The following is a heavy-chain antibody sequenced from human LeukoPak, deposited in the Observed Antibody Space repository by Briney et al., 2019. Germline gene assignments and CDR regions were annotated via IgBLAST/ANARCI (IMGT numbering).Heavy chain of an antibody. D-gene: IGHD6-13*01. CDR1: GGSISSGGYY. V-gene: IGHV4-31*03. CDR2: IYYSGST. J-gene: IGHJ5*02. CDR3: ARSGQLVNWFDP. Sequence: SQTLSLTCTVSGGSISSGGYYWSWIRQHPGKGLEWIGYIYYSGSTYYNPSLKSRVTISVDTSKNQFSLKLGSVTAADTAVYYCARSGQLVNWFDPWGQGTLVTVSS.